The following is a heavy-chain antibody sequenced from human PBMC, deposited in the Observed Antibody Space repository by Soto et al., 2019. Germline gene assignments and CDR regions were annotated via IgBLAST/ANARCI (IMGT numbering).Heavy chain of an antibody. CDR1: GFTFSGSA. J-gene: IGHJ4*02. D-gene: IGHD2-21*02. V-gene: IGHV3-73*02. Sequence: EVQLVESGGGLVQPGGSLKLSCAASGFTFSGSAMHWVRQASGKGLEWVGRIRDKANSYATAYTASVKGRFTISRDDSKNTAYLQMNSLKTEDTAVYYCTRLYCGGDCDFDSWGQGTLVTLSS. CDR2: IRDKANSYAT. CDR3: TRLYCGGDCDFDS.